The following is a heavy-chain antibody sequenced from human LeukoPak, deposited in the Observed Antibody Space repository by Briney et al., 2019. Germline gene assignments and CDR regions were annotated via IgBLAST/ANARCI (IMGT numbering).Heavy chain of an antibody. V-gene: IGHV3-49*04. Sequence: GGSLRLSCTPSGFTFGDYAMTWVRQAPGKGLEWVGFIRSKGSGGTTEYAASVQGRFTISRDDSKNIAYLQMNSLKIEDTAVYYCTRSTGGNSRNIDYWGQGTLVTVSS. CDR1: GFTFGDYA. J-gene: IGHJ4*02. CDR2: IRSKGSGGTT. CDR3: TRSTGGNSRNIDY. D-gene: IGHD4-23*01.